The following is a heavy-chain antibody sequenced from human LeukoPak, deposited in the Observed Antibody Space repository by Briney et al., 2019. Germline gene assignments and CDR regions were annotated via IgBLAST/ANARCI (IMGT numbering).Heavy chain of an antibody. CDR1: DGSISIYY. V-gene: IGHV4-4*08. J-gene: IGHJ4*02. CDR2: VYSSGNT. D-gene: IGHD3-10*01. Sequence: PSETLSLTCTVSDGSISIYYWSWIRQPPGKGLEWIRYVYSSGNTNYSPSLKGRAIISADTSKNQFSLKLTSVTAADTAVYYCVRDRELTYWGQGILVTVSS. CDR3: VRDRELTY.